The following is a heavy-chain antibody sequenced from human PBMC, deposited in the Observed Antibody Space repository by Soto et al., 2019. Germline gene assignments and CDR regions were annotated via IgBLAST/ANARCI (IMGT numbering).Heavy chain of an antibody. D-gene: IGHD3-22*01. CDR1: GGSISSYY. Sequence: SETLSLTCTVSGGSISSYYWSWIRQPPGKGLEWIGYIYYSGSTNYNPSLKSRVTISVDTSKNQFSLKLSSVTAADTAVYYCGREGYYDSSGYYYISWFDPWGQGTLVTVS. J-gene: IGHJ5*02. CDR3: GREGYYDSSGYYYISWFDP. CDR2: IYYSGST. V-gene: IGHV4-59*01.